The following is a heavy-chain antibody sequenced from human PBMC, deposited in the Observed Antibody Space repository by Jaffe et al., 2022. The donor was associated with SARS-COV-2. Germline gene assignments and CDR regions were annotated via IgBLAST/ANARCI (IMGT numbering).Heavy chain of an antibody. CDR2: IWYDGSNK. V-gene: IGHV3-33*01. CDR3: ARDLAVGVPLWLRDFYYGMDV. D-gene: IGHD5-18*01. CDR1: GFTFSSYG. J-gene: IGHJ6*02. Sequence: QVQVVESGGGVVQPGRSLRLSCAASGFTFSSYGMHWVRQAPGKGLEWVAIIWYDGSNKYYADSVKGRFTISRDNSKNTLYLQMTSLRAEDTAIYYCARDLAVGVPLWLRDFYYGMDVWGQGTTVTVS.